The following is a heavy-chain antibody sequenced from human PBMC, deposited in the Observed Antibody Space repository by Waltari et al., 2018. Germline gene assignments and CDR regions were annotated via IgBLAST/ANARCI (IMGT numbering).Heavy chain of an antibody. CDR2: IYYSGST. Sequence: QVQLQESGPGLVKPSETLSLTSTVSGGSTSSSSWSWIRQPPGTGMEWIGYIYYSGSTNYNPSLKSRVTISVDTSKNQFSLKLSSVTAADTAVYYCARGSSGYSSGWYTPYYYYMDVWDKGTTVTVSS. CDR1: GGSTSSSS. CDR3: ARGSSGYSSGWYTPYYYYMDV. D-gene: IGHD6-19*01. V-gene: IGHV4-59*01. J-gene: IGHJ6*03.